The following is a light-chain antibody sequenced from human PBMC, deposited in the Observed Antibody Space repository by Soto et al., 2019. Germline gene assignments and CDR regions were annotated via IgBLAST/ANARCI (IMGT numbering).Light chain of an antibody. Sequence: EIVLTQSPGTLSLSPGERATLSCRASQSVSSTSLAWYQQKPGQAPRLLIYGASTRATGIPDRFSGSGSGTDFTLTISSLQPEDFATYYCQQTYRTPYSFGQGTKLEI. CDR3: QQTYRTPYS. CDR1: QSVSSTS. V-gene: IGKV3-20*01. CDR2: GAS. J-gene: IGKJ2*03.